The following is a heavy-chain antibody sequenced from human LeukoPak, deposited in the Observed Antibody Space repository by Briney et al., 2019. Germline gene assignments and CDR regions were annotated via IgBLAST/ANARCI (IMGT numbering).Heavy chain of an antibody. J-gene: IGHJ3*02. CDR1: GFTFSSYW. CDR3: ARVGFGDAFDI. CDR2: INSDGSST. V-gene: IGHV3-74*01. Sequence: GGSLRFSCAASGFTFSSYWMHWVRQAPGKGLVWVSRINSDGSSTSYADSVKGRFTISRDNAKNTLYLQMNSLRAEDTAVYYCARVGFGDAFDIWGQGTMVTVSS. D-gene: IGHD3-16*01.